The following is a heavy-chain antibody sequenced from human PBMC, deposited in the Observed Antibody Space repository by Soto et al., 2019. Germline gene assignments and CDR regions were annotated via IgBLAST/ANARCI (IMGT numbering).Heavy chain of an antibody. CDR2: ISHSGST. CDR3: ARGFPYIDFWSGHNPTYGLDV. Sequence: SETLSLTCAVSGGSLNDYFWSWVRQPPGKGLEWIGEISHSGSTNYNPSLKSRVTISVDTSKKQFSLKLNSVAAADTAVYYCARGFPYIDFWSGHNPTYGLDVWGQGTTVTVSS. J-gene: IGHJ6*02. CDR1: GGSLNDYF. D-gene: IGHD3-3*01. V-gene: IGHV4-34*01.